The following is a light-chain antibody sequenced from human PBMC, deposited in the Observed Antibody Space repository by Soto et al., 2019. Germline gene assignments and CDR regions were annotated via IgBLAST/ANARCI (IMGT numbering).Light chain of an antibody. CDR3: LQYHNLWA. V-gene: IGKV3-20*01. CDR1: QSVAKSY. CDR2: DAS. J-gene: IGKJ1*01. Sequence: ETVLTQSPGTVSLSPGESATLSCRASQSVAKSYLAWFQHKPGQAPRLLIHDASSRATGVPARFSGSGSGTEFTLTISSLQPEDFTVYSCLQYHNLWAFGQGTKVEI.